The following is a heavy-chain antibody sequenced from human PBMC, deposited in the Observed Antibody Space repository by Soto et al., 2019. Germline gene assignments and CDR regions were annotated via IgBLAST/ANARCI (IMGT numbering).Heavy chain of an antibody. J-gene: IGHJ4*03. CDR1: GFTFSSYG. D-gene: IGHD6-13*01. CDR2: ISYDGSNK. Sequence: QVQLVESGGGVVQPGRSLRLSCAASGFTFSSYGMHWVRQAPGKGLEWVAVISYDGSNKYYADSVKGRFTISRDNSKNSLHLQMNSLRAEDMDVYYCAKGRSKGSCWPGVCFWGQGTLVTVSS. CDR3: AKGRSKGSCWPGVCF. V-gene: IGHV3-30*18.